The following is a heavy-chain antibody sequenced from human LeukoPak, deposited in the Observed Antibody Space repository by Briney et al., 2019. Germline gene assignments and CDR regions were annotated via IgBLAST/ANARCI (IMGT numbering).Heavy chain of an antibody. CDR3: ARAACSSTSCYWYYYDSSGYGLDY. J-gene: IGHJ4*02. V-gene: IGHV3-7*01. Sequence: QTGGSLRLSCAASGFTFSSYWMSWVRQAPGKGLEWVANIKQDGSEKYYVDSVKGRFTISRDNAKNSLYLQMNSLRAEDTAVYYCARAACSSTSCYWYYYDSSGYGLDYWGQGTLVTVSS. D-gene: IGHD3-22*01. CDR1: GFTFSSYW. CDR2: IKQDGSEK.